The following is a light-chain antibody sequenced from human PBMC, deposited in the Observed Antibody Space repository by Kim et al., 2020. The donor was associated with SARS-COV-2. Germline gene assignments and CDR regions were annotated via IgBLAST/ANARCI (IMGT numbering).Light chain of an antibody. CDR1: ASVSSSY. Sequence: EIVLTQSPGTLSLSPGERATLSCRASASVSSSYFAWYQRKPGQAPILLIYGASSRATGVPDRLSGSGCGTVFTLTISSLEPDDSAVYFWQHYDRLFTFGQGTQLEI. CDR2: GAS. CDR3: QHYDRLFT. J-gene: IGKJ5*01. V-gene: IGKV3-20*01.